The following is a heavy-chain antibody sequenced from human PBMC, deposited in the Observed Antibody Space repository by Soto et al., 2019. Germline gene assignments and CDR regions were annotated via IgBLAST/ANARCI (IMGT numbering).Heavy chain of an antibody. V-gene: IGHV4-39*01. D-gene: IGHD3-10*01. Sequence: SETLSLTCTVSGGSISSSSYYWGWIRQPPGKGLEWIGSIYYSGSTYYNPSLKSRVTISVDTSKNQFSLKLSSVTAADTAVYYCARLSYYGSGSPYKGYYYYGMDVWGQGTTVTVSS. CDR1: GGSISSSSYY. CDR3: ARLSYYGSGSPYKGYYYYGMDV. CDR2: IYYSGST. J-gene: IGHJ6*02.